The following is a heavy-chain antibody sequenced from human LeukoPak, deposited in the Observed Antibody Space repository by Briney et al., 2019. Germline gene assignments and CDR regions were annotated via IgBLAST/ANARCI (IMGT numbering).Heavy chain of an antibody. Sequence: GGSLRLSCAASGFTFSSYGMHWVRQAPGKGLEWVAVISYDGSNKYYADSVKGRLTISRDNSKNTLYLQMNSLRAEDTAVYYCAKEAARHDAFDIWGQGTMVTVSS. CDR3: AKEAARHDAFDI. V-gene: IGHV3-30*18. J-gene: IGHJ3*02. CDR1: GFTFSSYG. D-gene: IGHD6-6*01. CDR2: ISYDGSNK.